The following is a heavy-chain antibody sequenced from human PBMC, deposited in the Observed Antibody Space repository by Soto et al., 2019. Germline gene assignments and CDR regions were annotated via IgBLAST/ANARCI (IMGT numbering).Heavy chain of an antibody. CDR1: GFTFSSYS. J-gene: IGHJ4*02. D-gene: IGHD2-2*01. CDR3: ARDLLGDIVVVPAAEDY. CDR2: ISSSSSYI. V-gene: IGHV3-21*01. Sequence: GGSLRLSCAASGFTFSSYSMNWVRQAPGKGLEWVSSISSSSSYIYYADSVKGRFTISRDNAKNSLYLQMNSLRAEDTAVYYCARDLLGDIVVVPAAEDYWGQGTLVTVSS.